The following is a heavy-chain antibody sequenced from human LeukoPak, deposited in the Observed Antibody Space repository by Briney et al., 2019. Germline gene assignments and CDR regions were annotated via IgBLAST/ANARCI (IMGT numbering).Heavy chain of an antibody. CDR1: GYSFTSYG. D-gene: IGHD3-10*01. CDR3: ARDLGNYFHF. CDR2: ISAHNGNT. Sequence: ASVKASCKASGYSFTSYGISWVRQAPGQGLEWMGWISAHNGNTKYAQEVQGRVTMTTDTSTSTAYMEMRSLRTDDTAVYYCARDLGNYFHFWGQGTLVTVSS. J-gene: IGHJ4*02. V-gene: IGHV1-18*01.